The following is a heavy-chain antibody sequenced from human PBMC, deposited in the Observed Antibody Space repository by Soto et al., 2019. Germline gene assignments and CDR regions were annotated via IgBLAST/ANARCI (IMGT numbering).Heavy chain of an antibody. CDR2: LYYSGST. J-gene: IGHJ3*02. CDR3: ARGATYAPHDSFDI. Sequence: QVQLQESGPGLVKPSETLSLSCTVSGDSVRSHYWSWIRQPPGKGLEWIGHLYYSGSTKYNPSLRSRVTASIDTSKNQFSRKVTSVTAADTAVYYCARGATYAPHDSFDIWGQGTMVTVSS. D-gene: IGHD2-15*01. V-gene: IGHV4-59*02. CDR1: GDSVRSHY.